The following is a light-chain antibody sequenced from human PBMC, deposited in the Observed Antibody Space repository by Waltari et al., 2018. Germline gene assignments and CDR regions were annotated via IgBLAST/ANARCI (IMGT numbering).Light chain of an antibody. CDR2: VNSDGSH. CDR3: QTGGHGTWV. CDR1: SGHSTNV. V-gene: IGLV4-69*01. J-gene: IGLJ3*02. Sequence: QLVLTQSPSASASLGASVKLTCTLSSGHSTNVIAWRQKRPEKGPRYLMKVNSDGSHNKGDEIPDRFSGSSSGAERYLTISSLQSEDEADYYCQTGGHGTWVFGGGTKLTVL.